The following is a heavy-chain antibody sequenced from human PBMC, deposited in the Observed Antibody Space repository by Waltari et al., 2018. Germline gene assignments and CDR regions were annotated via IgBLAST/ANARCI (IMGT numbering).Heavy chain of an antibody. D-gene: IGHD1-26*01. V-gene: IGHV3-21*01. J-gene: IGHJ6*03. Sequence: EVQLVESGGGLVKPGGSLRLSCAASGFTFSSYSMNWVRQAPGNGLEWVSSISSSSSYIYYADSVKGRFTISRDNAKNSLYLQMNSLRAEDTAVYYCARDSIVGATPFGYYYYMDVWGKGTTVTVSS. CDR2: ISSSSSYI. CDR1: GFTFSSYS. CDR3: ARDSIVGATPFGYYYYMDV.